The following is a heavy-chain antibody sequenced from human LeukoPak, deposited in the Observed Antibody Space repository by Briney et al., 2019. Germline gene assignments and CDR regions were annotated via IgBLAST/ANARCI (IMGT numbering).Heavy chain of an antibody. J-gene: IGHJ4*02. D-gene: IGHD1-26*01. CDR3: AKAHGGSYHSGID. V-gene: IGHV3-23*01. Sequence: GGSLRLSCAASGFTFTSYAMNWVRQAPGKGLEWVSGISGSGGSTYYADYVKGRFSISRDNSKNTLYLQLNSLRVEDTAEYYCAKAHGGSYHSGIDWGQGTLVIASS. CDR2: ISGSGGST. CDR1: GFTFTSYA.